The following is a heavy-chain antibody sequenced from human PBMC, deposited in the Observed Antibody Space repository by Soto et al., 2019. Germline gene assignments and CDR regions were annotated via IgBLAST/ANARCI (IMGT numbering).Heavy chain of an antibody. CDR2: INHSGST. Sequence: SATQSLTYAVCGGYYSGYYWSWIRQPPGKGLEWIGEINHSGSTNYNPSLKSRVTISVDTSKNQFSLKLSSVTAADTAVYYCARAWDYGDYVYWGQGTLVTVSS. D-gene: IGHD4-17*01. J-gene: IGHJ4*02. CDR1: GGYYSGYY. V-gene: IGHV4-34*01. CDR3: ARAWDYGDYVY.